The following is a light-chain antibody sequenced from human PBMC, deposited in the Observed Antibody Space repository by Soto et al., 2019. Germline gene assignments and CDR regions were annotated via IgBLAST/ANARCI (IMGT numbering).Light chain of an antibody. J-gene: IGKJ4*01. V-gene: IGKV3-11*01. CDR1: QSVSSY. CDR3: QQRSNWPPRT. CDR2: DAS. Sequence: IVLTQSPATLSLSPGERATLSCRASQSVSSYLAWYQQEPGQAPRLLIYDASNWATGIPARFSGSGSGTDFTLTISSLEPEDFAVYYCQQRSNWPPRTFGGGTKVDIK.